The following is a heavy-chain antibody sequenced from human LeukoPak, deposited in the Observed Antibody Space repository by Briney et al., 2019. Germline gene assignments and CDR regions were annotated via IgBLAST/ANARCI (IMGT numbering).Heavy chain of an antibody. Sequence: PLGTLSLTCAVYGGSFSGYYWSWIRQPPGKGLEWIGEINHSGSTNYNPSLKSRVTISVDTSKNQFSLKLSSVTAADTAVYYCARFPHRDYYYYYGMDVWGKGTTVTVSS. V-gene: IGHV4-34*01. J-gene: IGHJ6*04. CDR1: GGSFSGYY. CDR3: ARFPHRDYYYYYGMDV. CDR2: INHSGST.